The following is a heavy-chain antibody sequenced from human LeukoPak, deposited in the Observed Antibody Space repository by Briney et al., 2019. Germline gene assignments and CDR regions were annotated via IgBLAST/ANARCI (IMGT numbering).Heavy chain of an antibody. D-gene: IGHD2-8*01. CDR1: GGSISNTNW. Sequence: SVTLSLTCGVSGGSISNTNWWSWVRQPPGQGLEWIGDISRTGLTHYNPSLESRVTVSLDKSKNQLSLNLTSVTAADTAVYYCSRENGAFSSFGYWGQGTLVTVLS. CDR3: SRENGAFSSFGY. V-gene: IGHV4-4*02. J-gene: IGHJ4*02. CDR2: ISRTGLT.